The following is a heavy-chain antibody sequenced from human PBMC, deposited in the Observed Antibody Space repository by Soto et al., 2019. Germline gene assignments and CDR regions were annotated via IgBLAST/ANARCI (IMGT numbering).Heavy chain of an antibody. D-gene: IGHD2-15*01. CDR1: GWSFSGYY. V-gene: IGHV4-59*01. J-gene: IGHJ5*02. Sequence: PSETLSLTCAVYGWSFSGYYWSWIRQPPGKGLEWIGYIYYSGSTNYNPSLKSRVTISVDTSKNQFSLKLSSVTAADTAVYYCARAVVESTNWFDPWGQGTLVTVS. CDR3: ARAVVESTNWFDP. CDR2: IYYSGST.